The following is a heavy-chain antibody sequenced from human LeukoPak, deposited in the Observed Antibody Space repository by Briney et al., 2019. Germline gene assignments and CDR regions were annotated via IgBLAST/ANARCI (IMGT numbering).Heavy chain of an antibody. J-gene: IGHJ5*02. CDR1: GGSISSNY. D-gene: IGHD6-13*01. V-gene: IGHV4-4*07. CDR2: IYNTGST. Sequence: SETLSLTCTVSGGSISSNYWNWIRQPAGKGLEWIGRIYNTGSTNYNPSLESRVTMSVGTSKNQFSLKLSSVTAADTAVYYCVRAKISAAGVWLFDPWGQGALITVSS. CDR3: VRAKISAAGVWLFDP.